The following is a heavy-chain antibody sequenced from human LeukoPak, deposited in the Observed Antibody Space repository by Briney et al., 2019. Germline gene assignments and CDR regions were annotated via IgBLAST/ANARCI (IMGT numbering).Heavy chain of an antibody. J-gene: IGHJ4*02. CDR2: INPNSGDT. D-gene: IGHD4-17*01. V-gene: IGHV1-2*02. Sequence: ASVKVSCKASGYTFIVYHMHWVRQAPGQGLEWMGWINPNSGDTNFAQKFQGRVTMTRDTSISTAYMELSRLRSDDTAVYYCARDSVTTGPGGDMDYWGQGTLVTVSS. CDR1: GYTFIVYH. CDR3: ARDSVTTGPGGDMDY.